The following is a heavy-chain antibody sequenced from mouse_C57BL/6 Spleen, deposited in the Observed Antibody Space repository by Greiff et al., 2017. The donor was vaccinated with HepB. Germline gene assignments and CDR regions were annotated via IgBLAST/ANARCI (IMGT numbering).Heavy chain of an antibody. J-gene: IGHJ4*01. CDR1: GFTFSDYG. CDR3: ARPSDDYAMDY. D-gene: IGHD2-10*02. CDR2: ISSGSSTI. V-gene: IGHV5-17*01. Sequence: EVQGVESGGGLVKPGGSLKLSCAASGFTFSDYGMHWVRQAPEKGLEWVAYISSGSSTIYYADTVKGRFTISRDNAKNTLFLQMTSLRSEDTAMDYCARPSDDYAMDYWGQGTSVTVSS.